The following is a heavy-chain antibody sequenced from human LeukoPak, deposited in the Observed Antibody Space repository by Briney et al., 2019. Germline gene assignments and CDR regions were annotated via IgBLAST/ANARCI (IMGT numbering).Heavy chain of an antibody. CDR1: GFTFSSYS. CDR3: AGGIVVVTEPYYFDY. J-gene: IGHJ4*02. D-gene: IGHD2-21*02. CDR2: IYYSGST. Sequence: LRLSCAASGFTFSSYSMNWVRQHPGKGLEWIGYIYYSGSTYYNPSLKSRVTISVDTSKNQFSLKLSSVTAADTAVYYCAGGIVVVTEPYYFDYWGQGTLVTVSS. V-gene: IGHV4-31*02.